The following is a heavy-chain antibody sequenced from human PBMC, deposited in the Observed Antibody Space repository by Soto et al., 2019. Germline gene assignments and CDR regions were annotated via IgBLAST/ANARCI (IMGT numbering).Heavy chain of an antibody. J-gene: IGHJ6*03. V-gene: IGHV4-61*01. CDR3: ARQQYCGSSTCYDSLYYQYMDV. D-gene: IGHD2-2*01. CDR1: GGSVSSGSYY. CDR2: IYHSGAT. Sequence: SETLSLTCTVSGGSVSSGSYYWSWIRQPPGKGLEWIGYIYHSGATNYNPSLRSRVTLSVDTTNNQFSLRLSSVTAADTAVYFCARQQYCGSSTCYDSLYYQYMDVWGKGTMVTVSS.